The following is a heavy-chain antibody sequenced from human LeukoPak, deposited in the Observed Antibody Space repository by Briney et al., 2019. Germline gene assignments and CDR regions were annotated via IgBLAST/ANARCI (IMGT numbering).Heavy chain of an antibody. CDR3: AVGYDYHYGLDV. J-gene: IGHJ6*02. CDR1: GYTFTTHG. CDR2: ISAYNGNT. D-gene: IGHD1-26*01. Sequence: ASVKVSCKASGYTFTTHGISWVRQVPGQGIEWMGWISAYNGNTNYAQNLQGRVTMTTDTSTRTAYMELRSLSSDDTAVYYCAVGYDYHYGLDVWGQGTTVTVSS. V-gene: IGHV1-18*01.